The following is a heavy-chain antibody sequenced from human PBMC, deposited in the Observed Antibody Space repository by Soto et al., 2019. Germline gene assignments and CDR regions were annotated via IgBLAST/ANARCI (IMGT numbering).Heavy chain of an antibody. D-gene: IGHD1-1*01. V-gene: IGHV3-64D*08. J-gene: IGHJ3*01. CDR2: INHFGTST. CDR1: GFSFSNYA. Sequence: GGSLRLSCSASGFSFSNYAMHWVRQAPGKGLDYISGINHFGTSTTYADSVKGRFTVSRDNSKSTLFLHMISLRDEDTAVYYCGRVFAGNWNDDPSGGAFDLWGQGTKVTVSS. CDR3: GRVFAGNWNDDPSGGAFDL.